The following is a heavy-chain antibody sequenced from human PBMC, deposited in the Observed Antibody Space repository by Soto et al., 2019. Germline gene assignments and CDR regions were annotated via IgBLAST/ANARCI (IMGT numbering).Heavy chain of an antibody. Sequence: SETLSLTCTVSGGSISSGGYYWSWIRQHPGKGLEWIGYIYYSGSTYYNPSLKSRVTISVDTSKNQFSLKLSSVTAADTAVYYCAGGDGYCSSTSCIGNYYYGMDVWGQGTTVTVSS. J-gene: IGHJ6*02. CDR3: AGGDGYCSSTSCIGNYYYGMDV. CDR1: GGSISSGGYY. V-gene: IGHV4-31*03. CDR2: IYYSGST. D-gene: IGHD2-2*03.